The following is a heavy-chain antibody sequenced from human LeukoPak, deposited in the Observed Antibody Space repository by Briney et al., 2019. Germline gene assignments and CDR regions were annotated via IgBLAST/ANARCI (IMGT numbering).Heavy chain of an antibody. Sequence: GGSLRLSCAAPGFTFSSSAMSWVRQAPGKGLEWVSVIYKDGGTYYADSVKGRFTISRDNSKNTVYLQMNSLRAEDTAVYYCARGYCSGRSCYMWYSDYWGQGTLVTVSS. CDR3: ARGYCSGRSCYMWYSDY. CDR2: IYKDGGT. D-gene: IGHD2-15*01. CDR1: GFTFSSSA. J-gene: IGHJ4*02. V-gene: IGHV3-53*01.